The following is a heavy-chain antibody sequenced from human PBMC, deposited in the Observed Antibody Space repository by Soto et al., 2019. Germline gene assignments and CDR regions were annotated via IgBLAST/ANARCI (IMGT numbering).Heavy chain of an antibody. Sequence: GGSLRLSCAASGFTFTSYAMSWVRQAPGMGLEWVSGISGSGGSTYYADSVKGRLTISRDNSKNTLYLQMNSLRAGDTAVYYCAKDLRANHITIFRVAYDYWGPGTLVTVSS. CDR2: ISGSGGST. V-gene: IGHV3-23*01. D-gene: IGHD3-3*01. CDR3: AKDLRANHITIFRVAYDY. CDR1: GFTFTSYA. J-gene: IGHJ4*02.